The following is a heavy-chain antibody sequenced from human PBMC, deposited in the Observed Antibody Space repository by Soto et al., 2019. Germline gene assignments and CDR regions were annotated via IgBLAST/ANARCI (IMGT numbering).Heavy chain of an antibody. V-gene: IGHV1-69*13. CDR1: GGAFSSYA. Sequence: SVKVSCKASGGAFSSYAISWVGQAPGQGLEWMGGIIPIFGTANYAQKFQGGVTITPDVSTSTAYMELSSLRSEDTAVYYCARVPSDRQWLVSHAQHWGQGTLVTVSS. CDR2: IIPIFGTA. CDR3: ARVPSDRQWLVSHAQH. D-gene: IGHD6-19*01. J-gene: IGHJ1*01.